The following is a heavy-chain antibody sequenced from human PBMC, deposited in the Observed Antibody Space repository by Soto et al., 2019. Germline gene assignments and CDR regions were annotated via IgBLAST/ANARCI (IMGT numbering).Heavy chain of an antibody. D-gene: IGHD5-18*01. Sequence: QVQLVESGGGVVQPGRSLRLSCAASGFTFSSYAMHWVRQAPGKGLEWVAVISYDGSNKYYADSVKGRFTISRDNSKNTLYLQMNSLRAEDTAVYYCARDLYSYGPSVFDYWGQGTLVTVSS. V-gene: IGHV3-30-3*01. CDR1: GFTFSSYA. CDR2: ISYDGSNK. J-gene: IGHJ4*02. CDR3: ARDLYSYGPSVFDY.